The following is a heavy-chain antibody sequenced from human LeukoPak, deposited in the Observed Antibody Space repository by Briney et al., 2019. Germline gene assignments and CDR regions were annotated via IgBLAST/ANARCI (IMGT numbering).Heavy chain of an antibody. V-gene: IGHV4-39*01. J-gene: IGHJ4*02. CDR1: GGSISSSSYY. D-gene: IGHD3-22*01. Sequence: PSETLSLTCTVSGGSISSSSYYWGWIRQPPGKGLEWIGSIYYSGSTYYNPSLRSRVTISADTSKNQFSLKLSSVTAADTAVYYCARQRGYYDSSGYYPDYWGQGTLVTVSS. CDR3: ARQRGYYDSSGYYPDY. CDR2: IYYSGST.